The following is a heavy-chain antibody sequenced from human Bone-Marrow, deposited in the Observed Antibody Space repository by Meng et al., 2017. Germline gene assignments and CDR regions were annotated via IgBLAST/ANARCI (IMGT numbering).Heavy chain of an antibody. CDR1: GGTFSSYA. D-gene: IGHD3-22*01. V-gene: IGHV1-69*01. Sequence: QGHVVQAGAEVEKPGSSVKVSRMASGGTFSSYAISWVGQAPGQGLEWMGGIIPIFGTANYAQKFQGRVTITADESTSTAYMELSSLRSEDTAVYYCARDRYYYDSSGYRFDYWGQGTLVTVSS. J-gene: IGHJ4*02. CDR2: IIPIFGTA. CDR3: ARDRYYYDSSGYRFDY.